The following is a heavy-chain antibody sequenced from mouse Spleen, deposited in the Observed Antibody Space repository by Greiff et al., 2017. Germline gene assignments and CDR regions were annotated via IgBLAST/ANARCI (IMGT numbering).Heavy chain of an antibody. CDR3: ARQNYDYDADY. CDR1: GFTFSSYG. CDR2: ISSGGSYT. Sequence: EVQGVESGGDLVKPGGSLKLSCAASGFTFSSYGMSWVRQTPDKRLEWVATISSGGSYTYYPDSVKGRFTISRDNAKNTLYLQMSSLKSEDTAMYYCARQNYDYDADYWGQGTTLTVSS. D-gene: IGHD2-4*01. J-gene: IGHJ2*01. V-gene: IGHV5-6*01.